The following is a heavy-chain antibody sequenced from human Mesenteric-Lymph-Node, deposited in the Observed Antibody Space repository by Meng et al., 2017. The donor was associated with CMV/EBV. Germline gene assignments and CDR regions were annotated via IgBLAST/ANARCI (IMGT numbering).Heavy chain of an antibody. CDR1: GGSVSSGSSH. D-gene: IGHD2-15*01. CDR3: ARRYCVGGSCYYFDN. J-gene: IGHJ4*02. Sequence: SGGSVSSGSSHWNWIRQPPGKGLAWIGYIYYSGTTNYNPSLKSRVTTSVDTSKNQFSLKLSSVTAADTAVYYCARRYCVGGSCYYFDNWGQGTLVTVSS. V-gene: IGHV4-61*07. CDR2: IYYSGTT.